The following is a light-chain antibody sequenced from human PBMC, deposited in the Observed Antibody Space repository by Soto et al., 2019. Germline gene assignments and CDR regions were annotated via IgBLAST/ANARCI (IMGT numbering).Light chain of an antibody. J-gene: IGLJ3*02. Sequence: HSALTQPASVSGSPGQSITISCTGTSSDVGAFNYVSWYQQHPGKAPKLMIYEVSNRPSGVSIRFSGSKSGDTASLTISGLQTEDEADYYCSSHTNTNTRVFGGGTKLTVL. V-gene: IGLV2-14*01. CDR2: EVS. CDR1: SSDVGAFNY. CDR3: SSHTNTNTRV.